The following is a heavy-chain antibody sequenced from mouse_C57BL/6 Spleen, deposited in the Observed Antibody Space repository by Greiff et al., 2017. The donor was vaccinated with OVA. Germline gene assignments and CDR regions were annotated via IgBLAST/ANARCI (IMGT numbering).Heavy chain of an antibody. V-gene: IGHV1-26*01. Sequence: VQLQQSGPELVKPGASVKISCKASGYTFTDYYMNWVKQSHGKSLEWIGDINPNNGGTSYNQKFKGKATLTVDKSSSTAYMELRSLTSEDSAVYYCAGGRDYWGQGTTLTVSS. D-gene: IGHD3-3*01. CDR3: AGGRDY. CDR1: GYTFTDYY. J-gene: IGHJ2*01. CDR2: INPNNGGT.